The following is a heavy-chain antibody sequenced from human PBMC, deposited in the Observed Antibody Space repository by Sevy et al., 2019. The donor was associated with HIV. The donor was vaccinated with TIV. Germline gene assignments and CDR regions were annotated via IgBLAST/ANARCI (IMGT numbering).Heavy chain of an antibody. CDR2: IKQDGSEK. J-gene: IGHJ4*02. Sequence: GGSLRLSCAASGFTFSRYWMSWVRQAPGKGLEWVANIKQDGSEKYYVNSVKGRFTISRDNAKNSLYLQMNSLRADDTAVYYCARVKDDSSGYRFDYWGQGTLVIVS. V-gene: IGHV3-7*01. CDR1: GFTFSRYW. D-gene: IGHD3-22*01. CDR3: ARVKDDSSGYRFDY.